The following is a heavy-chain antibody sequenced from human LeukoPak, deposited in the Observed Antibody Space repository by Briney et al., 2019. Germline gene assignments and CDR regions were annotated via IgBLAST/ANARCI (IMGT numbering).Heavy chain of an antibody. CDR3: AIGDTAMARYNWFDP. CDR2: ISAYNGNT. V-gene: IGHV1-18*01. Sequence: GASVKVSCKASGYTFTSYGIRWVRQAPGQGLEWMGWISAYNGNTNYAQKLQGRVTMTTDTSTRTAYMELRSLRSDDTAVYYCAIGDTAMARYNWFDPWGQGTLVTVSS. D-gene: IGHD5-18*01. J-gene: IGHJ5*02. CDR1: GYTFTSYG.